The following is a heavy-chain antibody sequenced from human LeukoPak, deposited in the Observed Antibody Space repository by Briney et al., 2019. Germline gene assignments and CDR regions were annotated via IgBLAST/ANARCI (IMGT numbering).Heavy chain of an antibody. V-gene: IGHV3-21*01. Sequence: GGSLRLSCAASGFTFSSYEMNWVRQAPGKGLEWVSSMTTTSSYIYYADSVKGRFTISRDNAKNSLYLQMNSLRAEDTALYYCARLIGYAIAAAATDYWGQGALVTVSS. J-gene: IGHJ4*02. CDR2: MTTTSSYI. CDR3: ARLIGYAIAAAATDY. CDR1: GFTFSSYE. D-gene: IGHD6-13*01.